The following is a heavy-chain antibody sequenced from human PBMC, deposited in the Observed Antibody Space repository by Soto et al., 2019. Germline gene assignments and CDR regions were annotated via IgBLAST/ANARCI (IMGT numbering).Heavy chain of an antibody. CDR3: ARVPSGGYSGYVNWFDP. J-gene: IGHJ5*02. D-gene: IGHD5-12*01. CDR2: IYNIGST. CDR1: GGSISGYY. Sequence: SETLSLTCTVSGGSISGYYWSWLRQPPGKGLEWIGYIYNIGSTNYNPSLKSRVTISVDTSKNQFSLKLSSVTAADTAVYYCARVPSGGYSGYVNWFDPWGQGTLVTVSS. V-gene: IGHV4-59*01.